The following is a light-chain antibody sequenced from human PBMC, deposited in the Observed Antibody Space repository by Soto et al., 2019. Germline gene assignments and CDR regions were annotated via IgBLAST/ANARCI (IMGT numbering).Light chain of an antibody. J-gene: IGKJ1*01. V-gene: IGKV3-20*01. Sequence: ETVLTQSPGTLSLSPGERATLSCRASQSVRSNYLAWYQQKPGQAPRLLIYNSSTRATGIPDRFSGSGSGNDFSLTISRLEPEDFALYYCQQYRDLPQTFGQGTKVEMK. CDR3: QQYRDLPQT. CDR2: NSS. CDR1: QSVRSNY.